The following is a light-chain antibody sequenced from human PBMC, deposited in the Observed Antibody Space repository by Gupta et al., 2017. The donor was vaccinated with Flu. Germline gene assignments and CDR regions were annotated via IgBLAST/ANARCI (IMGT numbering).Light chain of an antibody. CDR1: AVTTRY. J-gene: IGLJ3*02. CDR3: ESADNSGSYRRV. V-gene: IGLV3-25*02. Sequence: YELAQPPSVSVAPLQSAEITCAGDAVTTRYVYWYPQSPGQAPTLLIFKNVERHSVIAERFSGSKSGTGGTVTITGVQAEDEADYYCESADNSGSYRRVFGGGTKLTVL. CDR2: KNV.